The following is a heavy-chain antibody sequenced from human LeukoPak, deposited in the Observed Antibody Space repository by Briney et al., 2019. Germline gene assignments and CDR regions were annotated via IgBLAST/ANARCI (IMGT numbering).Heavy chain of an antibody. CDR3: ARTDIVATTFDY. D-gene: IGHD5-12*01. CDR1: GFTFSSYS. V-gene: IGHV3-21*01. CDR2: ISSSSSYI. J-gene: IGHJ4*02. Sequence: GGSQRLSCAASGFTFSSYSMNWVRQAPGKGLEWVSSISSSSSYIYYADSVRGRFTISRDNAKNSLYLQMNSLRAEDTAVYYCARTDIVATTFDYWGQGTLVTVSS.